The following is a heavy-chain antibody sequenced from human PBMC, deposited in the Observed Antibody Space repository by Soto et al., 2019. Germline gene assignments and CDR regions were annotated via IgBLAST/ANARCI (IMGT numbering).Heavy chain of an antibody. CDR1: GGSISSGDYY. V-gene: IGHV4-30-4*01. CDR2: IYYSGST. D-gene: IGHD1-26*01. J-gene: IGHJ6*02. Sequence: KTSETLSLTCTVSGGSISSGDYYWSWIRQPPGKGLEWIGYIYYSGSTYYNPSLKSRVTISVDTSKNQFSLKLSSVTAADTAVYYCARLGGAHEYYYYGMDVWGQGTTVTVSS. CDR3: ARLGGAHEYYYYGMDV.